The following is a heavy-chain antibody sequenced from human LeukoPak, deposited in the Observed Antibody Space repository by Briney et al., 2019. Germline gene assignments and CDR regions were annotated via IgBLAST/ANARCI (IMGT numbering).Heavy chain of an antibody. Sequence: PSETLSLTCTVSGGSISSSSYYWGWIRQPPGKGLEWIGSIYYSGSTYYNPSLKSRVTISVDTSKNQFSLKLSSVTAADTAVYFCARDRDGYNYGFDYWGQGSLVTVSS. D-gene: IGHD5-24*01. CDR2: IYYSGST. J-gene: IGHJ4*02. CDR1: GGSISSSSYY. V-gene: IGHV4-39*07. CDR3: ARDRDGYNYGFDY.